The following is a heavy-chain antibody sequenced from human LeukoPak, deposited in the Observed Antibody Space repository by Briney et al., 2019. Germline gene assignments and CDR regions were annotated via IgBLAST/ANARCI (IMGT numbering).Heavy chain of an antibody. CDR2: IKQDGSEK. CDR3: ARDTLGEGEDANYAVYYFDY. J-gene: IGHJ4*02. D-gene: IGHD4/OR15-4a*01. CDR1: RFTFSTYW. Sequence: GGSLRLSCAASRFTFSTYWMSWVRQAPGKGLEWVANIKQDGSEKYYVDSAKGRFTISRDNAKNSLYLQMNSLRAEDTAVYYCARDTLGEGEDANYAVYYFDYWGQGTPVTVSS. V-gene: IGHV3-7*01.